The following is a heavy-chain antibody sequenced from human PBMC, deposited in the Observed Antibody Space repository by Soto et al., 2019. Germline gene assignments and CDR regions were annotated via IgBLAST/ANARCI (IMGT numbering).Heavy chain of an antibody. J-gene: IGHJ4*02. CDR1: GFTFSSYA. V-gene: IGHV3-30-3*01. Sequence: QVQLVESGGGVVQPGRSLRLSCAASGFTFSSYAMHWVRQAPGKGLEWVAVISYDGSNKYYADSVKGRFTISRDNSKNALYLQMNSLRAEDTAVYYCARDNSSGYYYEGVDYWGQGTVVTVSS. D-gene: IGHD3-22*01. CDR3: ARDNSSGYYYEGVDY. CDR2: ISYDGSNK.